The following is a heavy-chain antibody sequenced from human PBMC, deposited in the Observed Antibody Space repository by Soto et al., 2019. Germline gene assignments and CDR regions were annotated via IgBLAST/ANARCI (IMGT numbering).Heavy chain of an antibody. CDR3: ARAWVVRGVRFDP. CDR1: GGSFSGYY. V-gene: IGHV4-34*01. Sequence: SETLSLTCAVYGGSFSGYYWSWIRQPPGKGLEWIGYIYHSGSTYYNPSLKSRVTISVDRSKNQFSLKLSSVTAADTAVYYCARAWVVRGVRFDPWGQGTLVTVSS. D-gene: IGHD3-10*01. CDR2: IYHSGST. J-gene: IGHJ5*02.